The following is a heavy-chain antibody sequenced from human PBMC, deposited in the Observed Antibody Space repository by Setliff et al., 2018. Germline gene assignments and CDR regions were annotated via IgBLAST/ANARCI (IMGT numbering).Heavy chain of an antibody. V-gene: IGHV3-7*03. CDR1: GFTFSTYW. CDR2: IKQDGSEK. D-gene: IGHD3-22*01. J-gene: IGHJ4*02. Sequence: PGGSLRLSCAASGFTFSTYWMSWVRQAPGKGLEWVANIKQDGSEKYYVDSVKGRFTISRDNAKNSLYLQMNSLRAEDTAVYYCARANYYDSKGIWRDYWGQGTLVTVSS. CDR3: ARANYYDSKGIWRDY.